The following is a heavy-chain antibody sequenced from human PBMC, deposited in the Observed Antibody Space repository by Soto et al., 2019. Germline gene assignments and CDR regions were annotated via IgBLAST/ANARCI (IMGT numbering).Heavy chain of an antibody. CDR3: AKTMRGIAARDGWKGVLWDVDY. CDR1: GFTFSSYA. D-gene: IGHD6-6*01. J-gene: IGHJ4*02. V-gene: IGHV3-23*01. CDR2: ISGSGGST. Sequence: EVQLLESGGGLVQPGGSLRLSCAASGFTFSSYAMSWVRQAPGKGLEWVSAISGSGGSTYYADSVKGRFTISRDNSKNTLYLQMNSLRAEDTAVYYCAKTMRGIAARDGWKGVLWDVDYWGQGTLVTVSS.